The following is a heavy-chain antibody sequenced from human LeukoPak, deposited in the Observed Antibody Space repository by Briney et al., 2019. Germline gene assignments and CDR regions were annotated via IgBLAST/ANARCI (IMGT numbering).Heavy chain of an antibody. J-gene: IGHJ4*02. CDR1: EFSFSHYA. V-gene: IGHV3-7*01. CDR2: INQDGSEK. Sequence: GGSLRLSCAASEFSFSHYAMNWVRQAPGKVLEWVANINQDGSEKYYVDSVKGRFTISRDNAKNSLYLQMNSLRAEDTAVYYCARGPGAANDYWGQGTLVTVSS. D-gene: IGHD6-25*01. CDR3: ARGPGAANDY.